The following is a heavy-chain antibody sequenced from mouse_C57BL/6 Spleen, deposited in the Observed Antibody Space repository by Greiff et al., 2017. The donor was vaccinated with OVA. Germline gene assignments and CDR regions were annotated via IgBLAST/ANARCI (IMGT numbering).Heavy chain of an antibody. CDR3: ARSGVPYFDY. CDR2: IDPSDSEN. CDR1: GYTFTSYW. Sequence: QVQLQQPGAELVRPGSSVKLSCKASGYTFTSYWLHWVKQRPIQGLEWIGNIDPSDSENHYNQKFKDKATLTVDKSSSTAYRQLSSLTSEDSAVYYCARSGVPYFDYWGQGTTLTVSS. J-gene: IGHJ2*01. D-gene: IGHD2-14*01. V-gene: IGHV1-52*01.